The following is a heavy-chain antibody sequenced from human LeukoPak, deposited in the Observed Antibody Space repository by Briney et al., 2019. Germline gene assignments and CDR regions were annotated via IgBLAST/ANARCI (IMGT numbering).Heavy chain of an antibody. CDR3: AQNWNHDD. CDR1: GFTFSIYA. V-gene: IGHV3-23*01. J-gene: IGHJ4*02. D-gene: IGHD1-14*01. Sequence: GGSLRLSCAASGFTFSIYAMSWVRQAPGKGLEWVSAISNSGGSTYYADSVKGRFTISRDNSKSTLYLQMNSLRAEDTAVYYCAQNWNHDDWGQGTLVTVSS. CDR2: ISNSGGST.